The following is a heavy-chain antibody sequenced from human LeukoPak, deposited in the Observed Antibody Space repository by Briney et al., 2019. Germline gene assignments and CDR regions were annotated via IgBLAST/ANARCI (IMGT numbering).Heavy chain of an antibody. J-gene: IGHJ4*02. Sequence: GGSLRLSCAAPGFTLNGYWMHWVRQAPGKGLVWVSRINSDGSTTSYADSVKGRFTISRDNSKNTLYLQMNSLRAEDTAVYYCAKDSGYSSGWADYWGQGTLVTVSS. CDR3: AKDSGYSSGWADY. V-gene: IGHV3-74*01. D-gene: IGHD6-19*01. CDR2: INSDGSTT. CDR1: GFTLNGYW.